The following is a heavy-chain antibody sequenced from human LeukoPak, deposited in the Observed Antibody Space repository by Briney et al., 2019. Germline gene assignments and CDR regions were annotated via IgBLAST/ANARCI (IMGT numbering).Heavy chain of an antibody. CDR2: IDYSGSS. D-gene: IGHD7-27*01. CDR1: GGSISGYD. V-gene: IGHV4-59*01. CDR3: ARGRVPGDY. Sequence: SETLALTCTVSGGSISGYDWSWIRQPPGKGLEWIGYIDYSGSSNSNPSLRSRATISVDTSKNQFSLKVNSVTAADTAVYYCARGRVPGDYWGQGTLVTVSS. J-gene: IGHJ4*02.